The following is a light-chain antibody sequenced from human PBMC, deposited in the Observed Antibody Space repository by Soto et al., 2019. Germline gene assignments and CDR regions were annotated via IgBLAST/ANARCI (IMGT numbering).Light chain of an antibody. CDR3: QVWDSSSDHLYV. V-gene: IGLV3-21*02. CDR1: NIGSNS. Sequence: SYELTQPPSVSVAPGQTARITWGGNNIGSNSVHWYQQKPGQAPVLVVYDDSDRPSGIPERFSGSNSGNTSTLTISRVEAGDEADYYCQVWDSSSDHLYVFGTGTKLTVL. J-gene: IGLJ1*01. CDR2: DDS.